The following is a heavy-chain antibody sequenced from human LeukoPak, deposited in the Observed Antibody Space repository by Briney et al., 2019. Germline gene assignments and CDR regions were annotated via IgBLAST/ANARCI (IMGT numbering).Heavy chain of an antibody. J-gene: IGHJ5*02. CDR1: GYSISSGYF. CDR2: IHHSGST. V-gene: IGHV4-38-2*02. CDR3: AREVAVYEGNWFDP. Sequence: SETLSLTCSVSGYSISSGYFWGWIRQPPGKGLEWIGTIHHSGSTYYNPSLKSRVTISVDTSKNQFSLKLSSVTAADTAVYYCAREVAVYEGNWFDPWGQGTLVTVSS. D-gene: IGHD2-15*01.